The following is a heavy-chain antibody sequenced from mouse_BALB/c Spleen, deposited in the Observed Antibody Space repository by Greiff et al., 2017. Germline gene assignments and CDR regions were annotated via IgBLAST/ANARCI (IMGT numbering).Heavy chain of an antibody. CDR3: TAPVEGKKAWFAY. Sequence: EVQRVESGTVLARPGASVKMSCKASGYSFTSYWMHWVKQRPGQGLEWIGAIYPGNSDTSYNQKFKGKAKLTAVTSASTAYMELSSLTNEDSAVYYCTAPVEGKKAWFAYWGQGTLVTVSA. J-gene: IGHJ3*01. CDR2: IYPGNSDT. V-gene: IGHV1-5*01. D-gene: IGHD1-1*01. CDR1: GYSFTSYW.